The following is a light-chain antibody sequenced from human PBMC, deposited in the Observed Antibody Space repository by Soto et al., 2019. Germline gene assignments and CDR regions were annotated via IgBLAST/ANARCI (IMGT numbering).Light chain of an antibody. V-gene: IGLV2-23*01. J-gene: IGLJ1*01. CDR3: CSYASGSSYV. CDR2: EGT. CDR1: TSDVGGYNL. Sequence: QSALTQPASVSGSPGQSITISCSGTTSDVGGYNLVSWYQQHTAKAPKLLIYEGTQRPSGVSSRFSGSKSGNTASLTISGLQAEDEADYDCCSYASGSSYVFGTGTKLTVL.